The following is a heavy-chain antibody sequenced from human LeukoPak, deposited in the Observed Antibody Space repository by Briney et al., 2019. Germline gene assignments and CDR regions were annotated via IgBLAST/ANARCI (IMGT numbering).Heavy chain of an antibody. V-gene: IGHV1-69*04. D-gene: IGHD5-18*01. CDR3: ARDIVMVTYWFDP. J-gene: IGHJ5*02. CDR1: GGTFSSYA. Sequence: SVKVSCKASGGTFSSYAISWVRQAPGQGLEWMGRIIPILGIANYAQKFQGRVTITADKSTSTAYMELSSLRSEDTAVYYCARDIVMVTYWFDPWGQGTLVTVSS. CDR2: IIPILGIA.